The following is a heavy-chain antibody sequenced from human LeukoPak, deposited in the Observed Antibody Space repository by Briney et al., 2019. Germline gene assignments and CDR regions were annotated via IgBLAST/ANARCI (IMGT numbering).Heavy chain of an antibody. J-gene: IGHJ4*02. V-gene: IGHV3-30*04. CDR2: ISYDGSNK. D-gene: IGHD5-24*01. Sequence: GGSLRLSCAASGFTFSSYAMHWVRQAPGKGLEGVAVISYDGSNKYYADSVKGRFTISRDNSKNTLYLQMNSLRAEDTAVYYCARAGDGYNYDYWGQGTLVTVSS. CDR3: ARAGDGYNYDY. CDR1: GFTFSSYA.